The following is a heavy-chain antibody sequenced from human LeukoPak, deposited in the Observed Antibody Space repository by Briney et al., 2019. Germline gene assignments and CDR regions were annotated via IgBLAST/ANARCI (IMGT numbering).Heavy chain of an antibody. CDR3: AAKGNGYTGTYVFAH. V-gene: IGHV3-66*01. CDR2: LYSSGYS. D-gene: IGHD5-12*01. Sequence: GGSLRLSCAASGFSVSSNYMSWVRQAPGKGLEWVSVLYSSGYSKNADSVKGRFSISRDTSENTLSLQMNSLRAEDSAVYYCAAKGNGYTGTYVFAHWGRGTLVTVSS. J-gene: IGHJ5*02. CDR1: GFSVSSNY.